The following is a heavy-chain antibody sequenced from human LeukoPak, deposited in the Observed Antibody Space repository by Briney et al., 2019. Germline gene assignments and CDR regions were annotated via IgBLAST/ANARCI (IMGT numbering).Heavy chain of an antibody. CDR3: AKGYCSSTSCPNWFDP. J-gene: IGHJ5*02. D-gene: IGHD2-2*01. Sequence: PGGSLRLSCAASGFTFSSYAMSWVRQAPGKGLEWVSAISGSGGSTYYADSVKGRFTISRDNSKNTPYLQMNSLRAEDTAVYYCAKGYCSSTSCPNWFDPWGQGTLVTVSS. CDR1: GFTFSSYA. V-gene: IGHV3-23*01. CDR2: ISGSGGST.